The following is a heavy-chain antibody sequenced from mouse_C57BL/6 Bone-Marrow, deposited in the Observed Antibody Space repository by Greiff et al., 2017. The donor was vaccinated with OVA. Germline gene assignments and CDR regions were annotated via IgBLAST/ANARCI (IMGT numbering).Heavy chain of an antibody. V-gene: IGHV1-15*01. J-gene: IGHJ2*01. D-gene: IGHD1-2*01. Sequence: VQLQKSGAELVRPGASVTLSCKASGYTFTDYEMHWVKQTPVHGLEWIGAIDPETGGTAYNQKFQGKGRLTADKSSSTAYMERRSLPSEDSAVYYCTRLDYYGYDYWGQGTTLTVSS. CDR1: GYTFTDYE. CDR2: IDPETGGT. CDR3: TRLDYYGYDY.